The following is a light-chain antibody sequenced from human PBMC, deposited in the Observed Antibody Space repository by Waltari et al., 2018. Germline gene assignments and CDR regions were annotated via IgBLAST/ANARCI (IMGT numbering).Light chain of an antibody. CDR1: NIGTQN. J-gene: IGLJ2*01. Sequence: SFALTQPLSLSVALGQTASVTCAGDNIGTQNVHGYQQKPGQAPVLVNYRDPNRPPGIPGRSAGSDPGSTATRTIGRAQAGEEADYFCQVWDSSAVVFGGGTKLTVL. CDR3: QVWDSSAVV. V-gene: IGLV3-9*01. CDR2: RDP.